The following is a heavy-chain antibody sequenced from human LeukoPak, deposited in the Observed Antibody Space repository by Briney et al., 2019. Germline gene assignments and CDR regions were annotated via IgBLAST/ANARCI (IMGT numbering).Heavy chain of an antibody. J-gene: IGHJ5*02. CDR3: ARDFGWFDP. CDR2: IYYSGST. V-gene: IGHV4-59*01. Sequence: SETLSLTCTVSGGSISSYYWSWIRQPPGKGLEWIGYIYYSGSTNYNPSLKSRVTISVDTSKNQFSLKLSSVTAADTAVYYCARDFGWFDPWGQGTLVTVSS. D-gene: IGHD3-3*01. CDR1: GGSISSYY.